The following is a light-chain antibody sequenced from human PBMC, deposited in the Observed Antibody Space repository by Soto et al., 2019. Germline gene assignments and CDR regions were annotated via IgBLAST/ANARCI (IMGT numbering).Light chain of an antibody. CDR1: SSDFGIYNS. J-gene: IGLJ1*01. V-gene: IGLV2-14*03. Sequence: QSVLTQPASVSGSPGQSVTLLCTGTSSDFGIYNSVSWYQQHPGKAPKLMIHDVTNRPSGVSGRFSGSRSGNTASLTISGPQAEDEADYYCSPFTSSSSYVFAHGTKVTVL. CDR2: DVT. CDR3: SPFTSSSSYV.